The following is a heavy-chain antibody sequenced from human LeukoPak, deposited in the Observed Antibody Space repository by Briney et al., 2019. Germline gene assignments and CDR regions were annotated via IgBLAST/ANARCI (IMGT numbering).Heavy chain of an antibody. D-gene: IGHD5-18*01. J-gene: IGHJ4*02. Sequence: SETLSLTCAVYGGSFSDYYWSWIRQPPGKGLEWIGEINHSGSTNYNPSLKSRVTISVDTSKNQFSLKLSSVTAADTAVYYCARAPRGYSYGYDYWGQGTLVTVSS. CDR1: GGSFSDYY. V-gene: IGHV4-34*01. CDR2: INHSGST. CDR3: ARAPRGYSYGYDY.